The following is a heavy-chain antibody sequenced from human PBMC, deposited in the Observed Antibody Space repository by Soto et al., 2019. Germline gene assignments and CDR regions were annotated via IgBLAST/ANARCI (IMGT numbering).Heavy chain of an antibody. D-gene: IGHD6-19*01. CDR1: GLSLSTSGVG. J-gene: IGHJ4*02. CDR2: IYWNDDK. Sequence: ESGPTLVNPTHTLTLTCTFSGLSLSTSGVGVGWIRQPPGKALEWLALIYWNDDKRYSPSLKSRLTITKDTSKNQVVLTMTNMDPVDTATYYCAHMGSGWQNFDYWGQGTLVTVSS. CDR3: AHMGSGWQNFDY. V-gene: IGHV2-5*01.